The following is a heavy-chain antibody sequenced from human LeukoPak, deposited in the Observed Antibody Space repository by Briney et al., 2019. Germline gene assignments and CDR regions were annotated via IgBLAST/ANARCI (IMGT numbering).Heavy chain of an antibody. CDR3: ARNPPPNYGSGSYKEGAFDI. J-gene: IGHJ3*02. D-gene: IGHD3-10*01. CDR1: GGSISSYY. Sequence: AETLSLTCTVSGGSISSYYWSWIRQPPGKGLEWIGYIYYSGSTKDNPSLKSRVTISVDTSKNQFSLKLSSVTAADTAVYYCARNPPPNYGSGSYKEGAFDIWGQGTMVTVSS. CDR2: IYYSGST. V-gene: IGHV4-59*01.